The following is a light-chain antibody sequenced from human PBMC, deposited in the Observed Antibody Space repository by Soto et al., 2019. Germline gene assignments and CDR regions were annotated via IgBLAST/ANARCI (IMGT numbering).Light chain of an antibody. V-gene: IGKV3-15*01. J-gene: IGKJ4*01. CDR3: QQYNDWPPQLT. CDR2: GAS. CDR1: HSVSSK. Sequence: IVKTQSPATLSVSVGERATLSCRASHSVSSKLAWYQQKPGQAPRLLIYGASTRATDIPARFSGSGSGTEFTLTISSLQSEDFAVYYCQQYNDWPPQLTFGGGTKVEIK.